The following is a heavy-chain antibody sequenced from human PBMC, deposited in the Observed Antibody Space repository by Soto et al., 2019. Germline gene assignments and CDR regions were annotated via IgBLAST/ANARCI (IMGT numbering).Heavy chain of an antibody. Sequence: GGSLRLSCAASGFTFSSYAMHWVRQAPGKGLEWVAAISYDGSNKYYADSVKGRFTISRDNSKNTLYLQMNSLRAEDTAVYYCARGRRKGYSSGYYYFGDRQQHLDSWGQGTLVTAPQ. V-gene: IGHV3-30-3*01. CDR3: ARGRRKGYSSGYYYFGDRQQHLDS. J-gene: IGHJ4*02. CDR2: ISYDGSNK. CDR1: GFTFSSYA. D-gene: IGHD3-22*01.